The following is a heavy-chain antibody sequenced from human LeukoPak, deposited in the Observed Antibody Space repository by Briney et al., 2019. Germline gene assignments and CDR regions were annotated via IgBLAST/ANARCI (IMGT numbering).Heavy chain of an antibody. J-gene: IGHJ3*02. CDR2: IYYTGNT. V-gene: IGHV4-39*07. Sequence: PSETLSLTCTVSSGSISSSSYYWGWIRQPPGKGLEWIGNIYYTGNTYYNRSLKSRVTISVDTSKKQFSLNLNSVTAADTAVYYCARHIIAAGFSAFDIWGQGTMVTVSS. CDR1: SGSISSSSYY. D-gene: IGHD6-13*01. CDR3: ARHIIAAGFSAFDI.